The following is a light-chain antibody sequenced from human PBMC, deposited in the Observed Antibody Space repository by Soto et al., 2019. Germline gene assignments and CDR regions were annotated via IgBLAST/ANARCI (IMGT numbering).Light chain of an antibody. J-gene: IGKJ3*01. CDR3: QQRSNWPPT. V-gene: IGKV3-11*01. CDR1: QSVSSD. Sequence: DIVLTQSPATLSLSPGERATLSCRASQSVSSDLAWYQQTHGQAPRLLIYGASYRATGIPARFSGSGSGTDFTLTISSLEPEDFVVYYCQQRSNWPPTFGPGTRVDIK. CDR2: GAS.